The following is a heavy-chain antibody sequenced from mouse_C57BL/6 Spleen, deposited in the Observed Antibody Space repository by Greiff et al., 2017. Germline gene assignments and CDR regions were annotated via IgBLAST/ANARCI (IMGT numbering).Heavy chain of an antibody. CDR1: GYTFTSYW. Sequence: QVQLQQPGAELVKPGASVKLSCKASGYTFTSYWMHWVKQRPGQGLEWIGMIHPNSGSTNYNEKFKSKATLTVDKSSSTAYMQLSSLTSEDSAVYYCARWGVVGTYFDDWGQGTTLTVSS. CDR3: ARWGVVGTYFDD. CDR2: IHPNSGST. J-gene: IGHJ2*01. V-gene: IGHV1-64*01. D-gene: IGHD1-1*01.